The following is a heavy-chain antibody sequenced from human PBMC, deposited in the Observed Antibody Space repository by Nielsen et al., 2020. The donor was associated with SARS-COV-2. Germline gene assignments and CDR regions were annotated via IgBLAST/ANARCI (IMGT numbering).Heavy chain of an antibody. CDR3: AGDLGYSGYDSGFDY. CDR1: GYTFTGYY. Sequence: ASVKVSCKASGYTFTGYYMHWVRQAPGQGLEWMGWINPNSGGTNYAQKFQGRVTMTRDTSISTAYMELSRLRSDDTAVYYCAGDLGYSGYDSGFDYWGQGTLVTVSS. J-gene: IGHJ4*02. CDR2: INPNSGGT. V-gene: IGHV1-2*02. D-gene: IGHD5-12*01.